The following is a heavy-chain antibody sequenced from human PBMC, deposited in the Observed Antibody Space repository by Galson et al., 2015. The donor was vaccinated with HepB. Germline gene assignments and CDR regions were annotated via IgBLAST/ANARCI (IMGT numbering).Heavy chain of an antibody. CDR3: ARIACTGDNSRSYSYCGMDV. CDR2: IWFNGNKE. D-gene: IGHD2-8*02. Sequence: SLRLSCAASGFTFSCYDMHWVRQAPGKGLEWVALIWFNGNKEYFADSVKGRFSISRDNSKNTMYLDLNGLRADDTAVYYCARIACTGDNSRSYSYCGMDVWGQGTPVTVSS. J-gene: IGHJ6*02. CDR1: GFTFSCYD. V-gene: IGHV3-33*01.